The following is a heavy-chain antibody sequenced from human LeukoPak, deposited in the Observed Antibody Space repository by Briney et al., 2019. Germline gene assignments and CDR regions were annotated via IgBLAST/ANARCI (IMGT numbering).Heavy chain of an antibody. CDR1: GYNYVSHG. D-gene: IGHD1-14*01. J-gene: IGHJ6*03. V-gene: IGHV1-18*01. CDR2: ISAYNGNT. Sequence: ASVKVSCKASGYNYVSHGINWVRQAPGQGLEWMGWISAYNGNTNFAQKFQDRVTMTIDTSTNTTYMELRSLRSDDTAVYYCARDSLPRRYFYYYMDVWGKGTTVTISS. CDR3: ARDSLPRRYFYYYMDV.